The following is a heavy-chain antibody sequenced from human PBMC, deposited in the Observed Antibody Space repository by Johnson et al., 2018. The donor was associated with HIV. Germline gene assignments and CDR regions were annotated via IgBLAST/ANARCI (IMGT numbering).Heavy chain of an antibody. CDR3: ARGWEYCSSTSGPTPDAFDI. Sequence: QVQLVESVGGVVRPGGSLRLSCAASGFTFSSYAMHWVRQAPGKGLEWVTVISYDGSNKYYADSVKGRFTISRDNSKNTLYLQMNSLRAEDTAVYYCARGWEYCSSTSGPTPDAFDIWGQGTMVTVSS. CDR2: ISYDGSNK. CDR1: GFTFSSYA. D-gene: IGHD2-2*01. J-gene: IGHJ3*02. V-gene: IGHV3-30-3*01.